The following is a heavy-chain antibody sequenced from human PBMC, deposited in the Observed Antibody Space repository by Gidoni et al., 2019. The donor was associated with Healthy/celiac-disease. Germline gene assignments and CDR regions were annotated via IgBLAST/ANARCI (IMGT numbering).Heavy chain of an antibody. CDR3: AREGSYRPLEWTGDFDY. D-gene: IGHD3-3*01. V-gene: IGHV3-30*04. J-gene: IGHJ4*02. CDR1: GFTFSSYA. Sequence: QVQLVESGGGVVQPGRSLRLSCAASGFTFSSYAMHWVRQAPGKGLEWVAVISYDGSNKYYADSVKGRFTISRDNSKNTLYLQMNSLRAEDTAVYYCAREGSYRPLEWTGDFDYWGQGTLVTVSS. CDR2: ISYDGSNK.